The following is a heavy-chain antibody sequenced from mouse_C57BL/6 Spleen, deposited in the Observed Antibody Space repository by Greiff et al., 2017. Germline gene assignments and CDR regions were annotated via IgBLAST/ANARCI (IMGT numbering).Heavy chain of an antibody. D-gene: IGHD2-5*01. CDR3: ARELDSNYGFAY. Sequence: EVQLQESGPGLVKPSQSLSLTCSVTGYSITSGYYWNWIRQFPGNKLEWMGYISYDGSNNYNPSLKNRISITRDTSKNQFFLKLNSVTTEDTATYYCARELDSNYGFAYWGQGTLVTVSA. CDR2: ISYDGSN. CDR1: GYSITSGYY. V-gene: IGHV3-6*01. J-gene: IGHJ3*01.